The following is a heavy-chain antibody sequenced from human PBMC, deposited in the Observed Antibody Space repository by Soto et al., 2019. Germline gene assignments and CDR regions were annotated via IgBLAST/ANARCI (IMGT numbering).Heavy chain of an antibody. Sequence: QVQLQESGPGLVKPSQTLSLTCTVSGGSISSGGFYWSWIRQHPGKGLEWIGYINYSGSTYYKPSLKSRVTMSVDTSANQFSLNLISVTAADTAVYYCARLRLFGELGLYYFDYWGQGTLVTVSS. D-gene: IGHD3-10*02. CDR3: ARLRLFGELGLYYFDY. CDR1: GGSISSGGFY. V-gene: IGHV4-31*03. CDR2: INYSGST. J-gene: IGHJ4*02.